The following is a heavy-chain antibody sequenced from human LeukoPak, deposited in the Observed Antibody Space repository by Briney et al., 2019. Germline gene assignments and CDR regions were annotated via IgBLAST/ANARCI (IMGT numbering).Heavy chain of an antibody. V-gene: IGHV5-51*01. CDR1: GYSFTSYW. CDR2: IDPSDSET. CDR3: VRQTAMGRSGDY. Sequence: GESLKISCKASGYSFTSYWIGWVRHMPGKGLEWMGIIDPSDSETRYTPSFQGQVTISVDKSLTTAYLQWNSLKASDTAMYHCVRQTAMGRSGDYWGQGTLVTVSS. J-gene: IGHJ4*02. D-gene: IGHD7-27*01.